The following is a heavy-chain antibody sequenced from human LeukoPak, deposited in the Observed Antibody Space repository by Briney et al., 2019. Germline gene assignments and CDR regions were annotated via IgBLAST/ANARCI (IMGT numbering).Heavy chain of an antibody. D-gene: IGHD6-6*01. V-gene: IGHV3-53*01. CDR3: ARATVPLEYSSSSHFYYYYMDV. Sequence: GGSLRLSCAASGFTVSSDYMSWVRQVPGKGLEWVSIIYSGGSTYYADSVKGRFTIFRDNSKNTLYLQMNSLRGEDTAVYYCARATVPLEYSSSSHFYYYYMDVWGKGTTVAVSS. CDR1: GFTVSSDY. J-gene: IGHJ6*03. CDR2: IYSGGST.